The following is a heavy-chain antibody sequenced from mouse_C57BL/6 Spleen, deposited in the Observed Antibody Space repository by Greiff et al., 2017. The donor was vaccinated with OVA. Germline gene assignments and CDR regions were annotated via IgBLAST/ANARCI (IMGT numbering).Heavy chain of an antibody. J-gene: IGHJ4*01. CDR3: ARGNYGNSLYAMDY. CDR2: IDPSDSYT. CDR1: GYTFTSYW. V-gene: IGHV1-69*01. Sequence: QVQLQQPGAELVMPGASVKLSCKASGYTFTSYWMHWVKQRPGQGLEWIGEIDPSDSYTNYNQKFKGKSTLTVDKSSSTAYMQLSSLTSEDSAVYCCARGNYGNSLYAMDYWGQGTSVTVSS. D-gene: IGHD2-1*01.